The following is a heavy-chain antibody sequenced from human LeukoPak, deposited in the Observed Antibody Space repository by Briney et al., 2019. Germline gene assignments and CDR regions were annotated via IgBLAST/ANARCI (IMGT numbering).Heavy chain of an antibody. CDR1: GDSISSSTSY. J-gene: IGHJ4*02. CDR2: IFYSGST. V-gene: IGHV4-39*01. D-gene: IGHD2-21*02. CDR3: ARLGQFCGGDCYPPSFDY. Sequence: SEALSLTCTVSGDSISSSTSYWGWIRRPPGTGLEWIGSIFYSGSTYYNPSLKSRVTISVDTSKNQISLKLSSVTAADTAVYYCARLGQFCGGDCYPPSFDYWGQGTLVTVSS.